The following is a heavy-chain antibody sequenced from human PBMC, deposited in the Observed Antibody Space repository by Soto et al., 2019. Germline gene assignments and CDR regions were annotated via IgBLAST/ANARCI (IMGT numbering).Heavy chain of an antibody. Sequence: KTSETLSLTCTVSGGSISSSSYYWGWIRQPPGKGLEWIGSIYYSGSTYYNPSLKSRVTISVDTSKNQFSLKLSSVTAADTAVYYCARHYDFWSGYFTYYYYYYGMDVWGQGTTVTVSS. CDR2: IYYSGST. CDR3: ARHYDFWSGYFTYYYYYYGMDV. V-gene: IGHV4-39*01. J-gene: IGHJ6*02. D-gene: IGHD3-3*01. CDR1: GGSISSSSYY.